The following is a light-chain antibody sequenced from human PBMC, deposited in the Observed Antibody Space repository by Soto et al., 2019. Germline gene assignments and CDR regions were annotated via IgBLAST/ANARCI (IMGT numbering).Light chain of an antibody. Sequence: QSVLTQPPSVSVAPGQRVTISCTGSSSNIGAGFDVHWYQQLPGTAPRLLIYGNNNRPSGVPARFSVSKSGTSASLAITGLQAEDEADYYCQSYDSSLSGYVVFGGGTQLTVL. J-gene: IGLJ2*01. CDR2: GNN. CDR3: QSYDSSLSGYVV. CDR1: SSNIGAGFD. V-gene: IGLV1-40*01.